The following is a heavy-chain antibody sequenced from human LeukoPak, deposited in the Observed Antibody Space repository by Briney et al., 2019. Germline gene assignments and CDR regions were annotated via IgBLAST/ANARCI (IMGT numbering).Heavy chain of an antibody. CDR1: GFTFSSFG. Sequence: GGSLRLSCAASGFTFSSFGMHWVRQAPGKGLEWVAVIWYDGSNKYYADSVKGRFTISRDNSKNTLSLQMNSLRAEDTAVYYCAKDAAGSSSWANYWSQGALVTVSS. CDR3: AKDAAGSSSWANY. D-gene: IGHD6-13*01. V-gene: IGHV3-33*06. CDR2: IWYDGSNK. J-gene: IGHJ4*02.